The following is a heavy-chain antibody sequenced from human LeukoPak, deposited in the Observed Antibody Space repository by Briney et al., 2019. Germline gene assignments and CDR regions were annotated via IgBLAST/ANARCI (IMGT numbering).Heavy chain of an antibody. CDR1: GFTFSDHY. CDR2: TRNKANSYTT. V-gene: IGHV3-72*01. CDR3: ARFSMVRGVIDY. J-gene: IGHJ4*02. D-gene: IGHD3-10*01. Sequence: GGSLRLSCAASGFTFSDHYMDWVRQAPGKGLEWVGRTRNKANSYTTEYAASVKGRFTISRDDSKNSLYLQMNSLKTEDTAVYYCARFSMVRGVIDYWGQGTLVTVSS.